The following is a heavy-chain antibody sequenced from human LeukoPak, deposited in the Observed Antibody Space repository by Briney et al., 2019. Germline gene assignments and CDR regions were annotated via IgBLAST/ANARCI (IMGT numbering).Heavy chain of an antibody. D-gene: IGHD4-17*01. CDR3: ASVTTPNFWFDP. CDR1: GGSISSGGYS. J-gene: IGHJ5*02. Sequence: SETLSLTCAVSGGSISSGGYSWSWIRQPPGKGLEWIGYIYHSGSTYYNPSPKSRVTISVDRSKNQFSLKLSSVTAADTAVYYCASVTTPNFWFDPWGQGTLVTVSS. V-gene: IGHV4-30-2*01. CDR2: IYHSGST.